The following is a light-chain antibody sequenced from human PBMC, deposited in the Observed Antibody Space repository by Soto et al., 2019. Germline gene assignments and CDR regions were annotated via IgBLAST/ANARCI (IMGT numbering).Light chain of an antibody. CDR1: QGIRSH. V-gene: IGKV1-8*01. Sequence: AIRMTQSPSSFSASTGDRVTITCRASQGIRSHLAWYQVKPGKAPRLLIYTASYLESGVPSRFSGSGSGTDFTLTISYLQSEDFAVYYCQQYFSDPLTFGGGTKVEIK. J-gene: IGKJ4*01. CDR3: QQYFSDPLT. CDR2: TAS.